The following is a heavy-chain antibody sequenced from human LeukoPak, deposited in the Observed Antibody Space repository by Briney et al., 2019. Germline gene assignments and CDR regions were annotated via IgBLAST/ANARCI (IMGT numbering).Heavy chain of an antibody. D-gene: IGHD6-13*01. J-gene: IGHJ4*02. V-gene: IGHV1-69*05. CDR1: GYTFTSYG. CDR2: IIPIFGTA. CDR3: AGGGVAAAGSDLFSASDY. Sequence: SVKVSCKASGYTFTSYGISWVRQAPGQGLEWMGGIIPIFGTANYAQKFQGRVTITTDESTSTAYMELSSLRSEDTAVYYCAGGGVAAAGSDLFSASDYWGQGTLVTVSS.